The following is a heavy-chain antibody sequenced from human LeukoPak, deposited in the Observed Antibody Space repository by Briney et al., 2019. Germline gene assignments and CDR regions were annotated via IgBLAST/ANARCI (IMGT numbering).Heavy chain of an antibody. V-gene: IGHV4-59*01. CDR1: GGSFGGYY. CDR3: AGEGLDYYDSSGYQFDY. Sequence: SETLSLTCAVYGGSFGGYYWSWIRQPPGKGLEWIGYIYYSGSTNYNPSLKSRGPISVERSKTPFSLKLSSVTAADTAVYYCAGEGLDYYDSSGYQFDYWGKGILVTVSS. J-gene: IGHJ4*02. D-gene: IGHD3-22*01. CDR2: IYYSGST.